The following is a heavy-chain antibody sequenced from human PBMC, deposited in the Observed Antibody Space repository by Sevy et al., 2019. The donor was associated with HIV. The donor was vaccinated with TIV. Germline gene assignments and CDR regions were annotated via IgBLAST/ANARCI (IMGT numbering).Heavy chain of an antibody. D-gene: IGHD6-13*01. V-gene: IGHV4-34*01. Sequence: SETLSLTCAVYGGSFRDYLWTWIRQPPGKGLEWIGEISHSGRTNYNPSLQSRVTISVDMSKNQFSLRLKSVTAPDTAIYYRARGANLLKSSSWYFSALHSYYYDMDVWGQGTTVTVSS. J-gene: IGHJ6*02. CDR1: GGSFRDYL. CDR3: ARGANLLKSSSWYFSALHSYYYDMDV. CDR2: ISHSGRT.